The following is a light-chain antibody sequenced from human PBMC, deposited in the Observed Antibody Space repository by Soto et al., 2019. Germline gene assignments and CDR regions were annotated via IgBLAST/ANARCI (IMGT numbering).Light chain of an antibody. CDR3: HYYDDSPPFP. V-gene: IGKV3-20*01. Sequence: EIVLTQSPGTLSLSPGERATFSCRASQSVSSTFLAWYQQKPGQAPRLLIYGASSRATGIQDRFSGSGSGTYFTLTISRLEPEDFAVYYCHYYDDSPPFPFGPGTKVDIK. J-gene: IGKJ3*01. CDR2: GAS. CDR1: QSVSSTF.